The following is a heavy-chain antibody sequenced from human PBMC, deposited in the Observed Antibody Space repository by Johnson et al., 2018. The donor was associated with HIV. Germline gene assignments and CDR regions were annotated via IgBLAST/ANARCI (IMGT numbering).Heavy chain of an antibody. V-gene: IGHV3-30*03. Sequence: QMLLVESGGGLVQPGGSLRLSCAASGFTFSSYAMSWVRQAPGKGLEWLAVISFDGSNKYYADSVKGQFTISRDNSKNTLYLQMNSLRAEDTAVYYCAREGIYCTGGRCYVAAFDIWGQGTKVTVSS. CDR2: ISFDGSNK. CDR3: AREGIYCTGGRCYVAAFDI. CDR1: GFTFSSYA. J-gene: IGHJ3*02. D-gene: IGHD2-15*01.